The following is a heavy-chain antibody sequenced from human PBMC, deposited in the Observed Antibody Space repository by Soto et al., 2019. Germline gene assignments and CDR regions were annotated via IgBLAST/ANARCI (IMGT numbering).Heavy chain of an antibody. V-gene: IGHV4-30-4*01. J-gene: IGHJ5*02. Sequence: SETLSLTCTVSGDSISSDDYYWSWIRQPPGKGLEWIGYISYSGTTYYNPSLKSRVPISVDTSKNKFSLKLTSVTAADTAVYYCVRGHHLHTGDPKYNWFDPWGPGILVTVSS. CDR1: GDSISSDDYY. CDR2: ISYSGTT. CDR3: VRGHHLHTGDPKYNWFDP. D-gene: IGHD1-26*01.